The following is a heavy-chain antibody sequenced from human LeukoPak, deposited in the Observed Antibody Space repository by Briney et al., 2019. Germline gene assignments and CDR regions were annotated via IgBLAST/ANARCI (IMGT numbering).Heavy chain of an antibody. J-gene: IGHJ4*02. D-gene: IGHD1-7*01. CDR1: GGSISSYY. Sequence: SETLSLTCTVSGGSISSYYWSWIRQPPGKGLEWIGYIYYSGSTNYNPSLKSRVTISVDTSKNQFSLKLSSVTAADTAVYYCARGMVPSTNYYFDYWGQGTLVTVSS. V-gene: IGHV4-59*01. CDR2: IYYSGST. CDR3: ARGMVPSTNYYFDY.